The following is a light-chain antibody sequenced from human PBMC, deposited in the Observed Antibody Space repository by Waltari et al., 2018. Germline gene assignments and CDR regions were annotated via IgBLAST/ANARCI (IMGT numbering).Light chain of an antibody. V-gene: IGKV1-33*01. CDR1: RDINNY. J-gene: IGKJ1*01. CDR2: DAS. Sequence: DIQMTQSPSSLSASVGARVTITCQASRDINNYLNWYQQKPGKAPKLLSYDASTLETGVPSRFGGSGSGTDFVFTISRLQPEDIATYYCQHYDGVPPWTFGQGTRVDFK. CDR3: QHYDGVPPWT.